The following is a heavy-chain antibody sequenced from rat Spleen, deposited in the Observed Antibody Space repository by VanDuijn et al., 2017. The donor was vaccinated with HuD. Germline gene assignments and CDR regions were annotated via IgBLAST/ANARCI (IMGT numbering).Heavy chain of an antibody. CDR1: GFNFNDYW. D-gene: IGHD1-11*01. V-gene: IGHV4-2*01. CDR3: ARAATEGIAWFAY. Sequence: EVKLVESGGGLVQPGRSLKLSCAASGFNFNDYWMGWVRQAPGKGLEWIGEVNKDSRTIKYSPSLKDKFTISRDNAQNTLYLQMSKLGSEDTAIYYCARAATEGIAWFAYWGQGVMVTVSS. J-gene: IGHJ2*01. CDR2: VNKDSRTI.